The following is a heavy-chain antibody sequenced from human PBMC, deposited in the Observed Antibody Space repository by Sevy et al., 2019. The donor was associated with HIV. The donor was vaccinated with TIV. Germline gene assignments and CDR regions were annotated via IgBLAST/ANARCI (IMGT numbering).Heavy chain of an antibody. V-gene: IGHV1-2*06. D-gene: IGHD2-2*01. CDR1: GYTFTDDY. CDR2: IYPNSGGT. J-gene: IGHJ4*02. CDR3: ARDDCSSLSCHGSLLY. Sequence: ASVKVSCKASGYTFTDDYLHWVRQAPGQGLEWMGRIYPNSGGTNYAQKFQGRVTMTTDTSTSTAYMELTSLRSDDTAVYYCARDDCSSLSCHGSLLYWGQGTLVTVSS.